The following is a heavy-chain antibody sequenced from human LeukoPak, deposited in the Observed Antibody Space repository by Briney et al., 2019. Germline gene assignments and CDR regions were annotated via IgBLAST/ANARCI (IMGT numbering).Heavy chain of an antibody. Sequence: ASVKVSCKVSGYTLTELSMHWVRQAPGKGLEWMGGFDPEDGETIYAQKFQGRVTITPDKSTSTAYMELSSLRSEDTAVYYCAGISVTMVRGVIAPWGQGTLVTVSS. CDR1: GYTLTELS. V-gene: IGHV1-24*01. D-gene: IGHD3-10*01. CDR3: AGISVTMVRGVIAP. CDR2: FDPEDGET. J-gene: IGHJ5*02.